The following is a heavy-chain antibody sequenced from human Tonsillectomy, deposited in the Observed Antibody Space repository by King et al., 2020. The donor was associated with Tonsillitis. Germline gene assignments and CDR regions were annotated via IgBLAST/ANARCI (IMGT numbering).Heavy chain of an antibody. Sequence: QLVQSGGGVVQPGRSLRLSCAASGFTFSSYAMHWVRQAPGKGLEWVAVISYDGSNKYYADSVKGRFTISRDNSKNTLSLQMNSLRAEDTAVYYCARDGRGYSRGWSFDYWGQGTLVTVSS. V-gene: IGHV3-30-3*01. J-gene: IGHJ4*02. CDR1: GFTFSSYA. CDR2: ISYDGSNK. D-gene: IGHD6-19*01. CDR3: ARDGRGYSRGWSFDY.